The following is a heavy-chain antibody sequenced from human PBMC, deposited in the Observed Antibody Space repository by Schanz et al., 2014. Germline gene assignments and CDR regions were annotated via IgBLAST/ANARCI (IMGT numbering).Heavy chain of an antibody. CDR1: GFTFDDHA. J-gene: IGHJ4*02. V-gene: IGHV3-9*01. CDR2: ISWNSGNI. D-gene: IGHD2-21*02. Sequence: VELVESGGGVVQPGNSLRLSCAASGFTFDDHAMHWVRQVPGKGLEWVSGISWNSGNIAYADSVKGRFTISRDNAKNSLYLQMNSLRPEDTALYYCAKVQTHTLYGGNSCFDYWGQGTLVTVSS. CDR3: AKVQTHTLYGGNSCFDY.